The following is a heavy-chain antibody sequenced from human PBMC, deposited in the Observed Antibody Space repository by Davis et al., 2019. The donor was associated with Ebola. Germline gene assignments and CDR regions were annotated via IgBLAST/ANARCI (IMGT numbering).Heavy chain of an antibody. Sequence: SETLSLTCIVSSGSISPYYWNWIRQPPGKGLEWIGSIYYSGSTNYNPSLKSRVTISVDTSKNQISLKMSSVTDADTAVYYCARRKDNYSGNDLDSWGQGTLVTVSS. CDR3: ARRKDNYSGNDLDS. CDR1: SGSISPYY. J-gene: IGHJ4*02. CDR2: IYYSGST. D-gene: IGHD4-23*01. V-gene: IGHV4-59*08.